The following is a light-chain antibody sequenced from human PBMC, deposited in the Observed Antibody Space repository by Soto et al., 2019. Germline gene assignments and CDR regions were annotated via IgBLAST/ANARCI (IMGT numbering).Light chain of an antibody. CDR2: GAS. J-gene: IGKJ4*01. V-gene: IGKV3-20*01. CDR3: QQYGSSPLT. CDR1: QSVSSSF. Sequence: EIVLTQSPGTLSLSPGERATLSCRASQSVSSSFLARYQQKPGQAPRLLIYGASSRATGIPDRFSGSGSGTDFTLTLSRLEPEDVAVYYCQQYGSSPLTFGGGTKVEIK.